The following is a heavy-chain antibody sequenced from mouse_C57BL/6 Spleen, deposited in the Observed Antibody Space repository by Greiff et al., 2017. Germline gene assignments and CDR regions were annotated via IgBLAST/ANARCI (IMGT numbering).Heavy chain of an antibody. CDR2: ISSGSSTI. Sequence: EVKLMESGGGLVKPGGSLKLSCAASGFTFSDYGMHWVRQAPEKGLEWVAYISSGSSTIYYADTVKGRFTISRDNAKHTLFLQMTSLRSEDTAMYYCARRWYFDYWGQGTTLTVSS. CDR1: GFTFSDYG. V-gene: IGHV5-17*01. CDR3: ARRWYFDY. J-gene: IGHJ2*01.